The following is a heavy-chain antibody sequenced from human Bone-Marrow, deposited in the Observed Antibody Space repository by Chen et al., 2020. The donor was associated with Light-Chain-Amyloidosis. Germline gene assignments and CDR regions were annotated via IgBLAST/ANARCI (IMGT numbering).Heavy chain of an antibody. J-gene: IGHJ6*03. D-gene: IGHD6-6*01. CDR1: GLTFASYT. V-gene: IGHV3-21*06. Sequence: EVLLVEEGGGLVKPGGSLRLSCAASGLTFASYTMNWVRQAPGKGLEWVSSIDSSGTYINYADSTRGRFSISRDNAKNSLYLQITSLRAEDTAVYYCARDQVEYKFFYYMDVWGKGTTVTVSS. CDR2: IDSSGTYI. CDR3: ARDQVEYKFFYYMDV.